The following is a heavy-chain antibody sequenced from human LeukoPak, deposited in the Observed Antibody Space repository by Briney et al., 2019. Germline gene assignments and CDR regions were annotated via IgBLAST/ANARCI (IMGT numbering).Heavy chain of an antibody. Sequence: PGGSLRLSCAASGFTFSNYDMSWVRQAPGKGLEWVSSISDSGGSTYYADSVKGRFTISRDNSKNTLYLQMTNLRAADTAVYYCAKDLSRAVAADWFYPWDQGSLVTVSS. CDR1: GFTFSNYD. D-gene: IGHD6-19*01. CDR3: AKDLSRAVAADWFYP. J-gene: IGHJ5*02. V-gene: IGHV3-23*01. CDR2: ISDSGGST.